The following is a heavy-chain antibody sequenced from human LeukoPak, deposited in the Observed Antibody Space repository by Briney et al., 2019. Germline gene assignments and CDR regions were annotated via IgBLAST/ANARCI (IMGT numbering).Heavy chain of an antibody. CDR1: GDSIISSGYY. D-gene: IGHD3-10*01. J-gene: IGHJ4*02. Sequence: LSETLSLTCTVSGDSIISSGYYWGWIRQPPGKGLEWIGSIYYSGGTYYNPSLKSRVIISVDTSKNQFSLKLSSVTAADTALYFCARRRGLNEFDSWGQGTLVTVSS. CDR3: ARRRGLNEFDS. V-gene: IGHV4-39*01. CDR2: IYYSGGT.